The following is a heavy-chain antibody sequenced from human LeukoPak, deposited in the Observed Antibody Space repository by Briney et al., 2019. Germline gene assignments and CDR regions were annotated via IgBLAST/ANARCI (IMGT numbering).Heavy chain of an antibody. D-gene: IGHD3-22*01. V-gene: IGHV4-34*09. CDR1: GGSFSGYY. CDR3: ALGGTDYYDSSGLLGY. Sequence: SETLSLTCAVYGGSFSGYYWSWIRQPPGKGLEWIGEINHSGSTYYSPSLKSRVTISVDTSKNQFSLKLSSVTAADTAVYYCALGGTDYYDSSGLLGYWGQGTLVTVSS. J-gene: IGHJ4*02. CDR2: INHSGST.